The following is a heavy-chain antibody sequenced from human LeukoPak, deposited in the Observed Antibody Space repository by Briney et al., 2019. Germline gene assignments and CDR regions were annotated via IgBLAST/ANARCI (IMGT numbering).Heavy chain of an antibody. CDR2: IYEGDSDT. J-gene: IGHJ4*02. V-gene: IGHV5-51*01. Sequence: PGESLKISCKGSGNSFTNYWIAWVRQTPGKGLEWMGFIYEGDSDTRYSPSFQGQVTISVDKSISTAYLQWGSLKASDTAMYYCARREKATTSFDYWGQGTLVTVSS. D-gene: IGHD1-1*01. CDR3: ARREKATTSFDY. CDR1: GNSFTNYW.